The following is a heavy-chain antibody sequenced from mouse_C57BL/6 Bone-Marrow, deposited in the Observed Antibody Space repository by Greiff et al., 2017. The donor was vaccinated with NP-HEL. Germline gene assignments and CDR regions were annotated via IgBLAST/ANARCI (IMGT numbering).Heavy chain of an antibody. J-gene: IGHJ3*01. Sequence: EVKLVESGAELVRPGASVKLSCTASGFNIKDDYMHWVKQRPEQGLEWIGWIDPENGDTEYASKFQGKATITADTSSNTAYLQLSSLTSEDTAVYYCTTIAGFAYWGQGTLVTVSA. V-gene: IGHV14-4*01. CDR3: TTIAGFAY. CDR2: IDPENGDT. CDR1: GFNIKDDY.